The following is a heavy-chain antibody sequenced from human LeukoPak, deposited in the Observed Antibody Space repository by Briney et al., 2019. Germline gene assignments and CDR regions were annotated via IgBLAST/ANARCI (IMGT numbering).Heavy chain of an antibody. CDR2: ISYDGSNK. CDR1: GFTFSSYG. D-gene: IGHD4-17*01. CDR3: ATGSTVTTGDFDY. Sequence: GGSLRLSCAASGFTFSSYGMHWVRQAPGKGLEWVAVISYDGSNKYYADSVKGRFTISRDNSKNTLYLQMNSLRAEDTAVYYCATGSTVTTGDFDYWGQGTLVTVSS. V-gene: IGHV3-30*03. J-gene: IGHJ4*02.